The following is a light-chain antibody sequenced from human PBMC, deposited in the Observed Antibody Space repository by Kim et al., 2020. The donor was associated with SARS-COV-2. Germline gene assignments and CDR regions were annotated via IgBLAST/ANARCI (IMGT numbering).Light chain of an antibody. J-gene: IGKJ2*01. V-gene: IGKV3-20*01. CDR1: QSVSSNY. CDR3: QQYGSSLYT. Sequence: LSPGERATLSCRASQSVSSNYLAWYQQKPGQAPRLLIYGVSSRATGIPDRFGGSGSGTDFTLTISRLEPEDFAVYYCQQYGSSLYTFGQGTKLEI. CDR2: GVS.